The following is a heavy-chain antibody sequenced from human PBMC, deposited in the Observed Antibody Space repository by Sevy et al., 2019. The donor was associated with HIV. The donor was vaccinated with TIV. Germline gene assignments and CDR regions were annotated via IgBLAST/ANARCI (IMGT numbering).Heavy chain of an antibody. CDR2: MNPNSGGA. J-gene: IGHJ5*02. V-gene: IGHV1-8*03. D-gene: IGHD5-12*01. Sequence: ASVKVSCKASGYTFTTHDINWVRQATGRGLEWMGWMNPNSGGAAYALNFQGRVTITRNTSISTAYMELSSLTYEDTAVYYCARGGPRGDSGYHWFDPWGQGTLVTVSS. CDR3: ARGGPRGDSGYHWFDP. CDR1: GYTFTTHD.